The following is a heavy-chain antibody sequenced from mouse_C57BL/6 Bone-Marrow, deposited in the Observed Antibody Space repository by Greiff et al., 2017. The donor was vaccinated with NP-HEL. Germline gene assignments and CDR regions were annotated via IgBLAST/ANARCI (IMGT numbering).Heavy chain of an antibody. CDR3: AREKDYDCDPAY. Sequence: QVQLQQPGAELVKPGASVKLSCKASGYTFTSYWMHWVKQRPGQGLEWIGMIHPNSGSTNYNEKFKSKATLTVDKSSSTAYMQLSSLTSEDSAVYYCAREKDYDCDPAYWGQGTLVTVSA. CDR1: GYTFTSYW. D-gene: IGHD2-4*01. J-gene: IGHJ3*01. V-gene: IGHV1-64*01. CDR2: IHPNSGST.